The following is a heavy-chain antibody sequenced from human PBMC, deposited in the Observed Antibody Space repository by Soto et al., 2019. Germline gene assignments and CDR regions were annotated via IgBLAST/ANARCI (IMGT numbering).Heavy chain of an antibody. CDR3: EREGVIAVVGDAFDI. D-gene: IGHD6-19*01. J-gene: IGHJ3*02. V-gene: IGHV1-18*04. CDR1: GYTFTSYS. Sequence: ASVKVSCKASGYTFTSYSMSWVRQAPGLGLELMGWISPYNGNTKYAQKLQGRVTMTTDTSTSKAYMELRRMRSDETAMYYCEREGVIAVVGDAFDIWGEGTMVTVSS. CDR2: ISPYNGNT.